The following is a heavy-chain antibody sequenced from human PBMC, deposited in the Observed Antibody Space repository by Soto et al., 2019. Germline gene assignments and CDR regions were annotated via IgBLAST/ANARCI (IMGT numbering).Heavy chain of an antibody. CDR3: AREAYLEVDAFDI. J-gene: IGHJ3*02. CDR2: IWYDGSNK. CDR1: GFTFSSYG. V-gene: IGHV3-33*01. Sequence: QVQLVESGGGVVQPGRSLRLSCAASGFTFSSYGMHWVRQAPGKGLEWVAVIWYDGSNKYYADSVKGRFTISRDNSKNTLYLQMNSLRAEDTAVYYCAREAYLEVDAFDIWGQGTMVTVSS. D-gene: IGHD2-8*01.